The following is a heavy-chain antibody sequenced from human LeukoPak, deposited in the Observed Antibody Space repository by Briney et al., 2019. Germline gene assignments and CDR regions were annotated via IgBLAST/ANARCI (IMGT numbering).Heavy chain of an antibody. J-gene: IGHJ4*02. D-gene: IGHD6-19*01. Sequence: GGSLRLSCAASGFTFDDYAMHWFRQAPGEGLEWVSLISWDGGSSYYADSVKGRFTISRDNSKNSLYLQMNSLRAQDTALYYCAKDSKAVTGTGNIDYWGQGTLVTVSS. CDR3: AKDSKAVTGTGNIDY. CDR1: GFTFDDYA. CDR2: ISWDGGSS. V-gene: IGHV3-43D*03.